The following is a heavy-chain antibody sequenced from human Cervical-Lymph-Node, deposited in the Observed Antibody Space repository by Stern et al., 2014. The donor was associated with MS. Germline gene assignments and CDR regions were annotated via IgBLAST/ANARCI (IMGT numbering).Heavy chain of an antibody. CDR3: VRGSRGEGHNVDY. Sequence: EVQLVQSGAEVKKPGESLRISCQASGYFFNTYWIGWVRQLPGQGLDWMGIMYPLDCNPRNSQSFQAHVTFSADKSVNTAYLAWRSVEASDTAIYYCVRGSRGEGHNVDYWGQGTLVTVSS. D-gene: IGHD1-26*01. J-gene: IGHJ4*02. V-gene: IGHV5-51*03. CDR1: GYFFNTYW. CDR2: MYPLDCNP.